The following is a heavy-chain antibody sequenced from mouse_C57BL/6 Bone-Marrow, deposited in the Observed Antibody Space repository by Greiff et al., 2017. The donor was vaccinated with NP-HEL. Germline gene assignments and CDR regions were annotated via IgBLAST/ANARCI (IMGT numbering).Heavy chain of an antibody. CDR3: ARYGSYRNWEFAY. D-gene: IGHD2-5*01. V-gene: IGHV1-81*01. J-gene: IGHJ3*01. CDR1: GYTFTSYG. CDR2: IYPSSGNT. Sequence: VKLVESGAELARPGASVKLSCKASGYTFTSYGISWVKQRTGQGLEWIGEIYPSSGNTYYIEKCKGKATLTADKSSSTAYMELRSLTSEDSAVYFCARYGSYRNWEFAYWGQGTLVTVSA.